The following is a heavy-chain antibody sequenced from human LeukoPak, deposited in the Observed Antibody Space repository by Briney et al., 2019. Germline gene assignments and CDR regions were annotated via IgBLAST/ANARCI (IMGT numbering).Heavy chain of an antibody. CDR3: TTRSGDFWSGFVN. CDR2: FDPEEAKM. J-gene: IGHJ1*01. D-gene: IGHD3-3*01. CDR1: GNSLSELS. Sequence: ASVTVSCKVSGNSLSELSIQWVRQAPGKGLECMGGFDPEEAKMVYAQNSQGRVTMTEDTSTQTAYMELSGLTSDDTAVYYCTTRSGDFWSGFVNWGQGPLVPVSS. V-gene: IGHV1-24*01.